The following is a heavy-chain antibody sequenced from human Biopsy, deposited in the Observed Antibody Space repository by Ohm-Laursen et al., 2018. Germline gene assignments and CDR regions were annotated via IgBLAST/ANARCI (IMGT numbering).Heavy chain of an antibody. V-gene: IGHV1-69*01. D-gene: IGHD4-17*01. CDR3: ARLAQIYGDSPFDP. J-gene: IGHJ5*02. CDR2: IIPLFGAP. Sequence: GSSVKVSCKASGAIFSNYAITWVRQAPGQGLDWMGGIIPLFGAPNYAQKFQGRLTITADESKSTTYMELSSLRSEDTAVYYCARLAQIYGDSPFDPWGQGTLVTVSS. CDR1: GAIFSNYA.